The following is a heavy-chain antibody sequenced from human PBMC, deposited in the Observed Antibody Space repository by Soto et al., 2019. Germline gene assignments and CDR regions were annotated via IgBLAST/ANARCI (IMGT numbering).Heavy chain of an antibody. J-gene: IGHJ5*02. V-gene: IGHV4-59*12. D-gene: IGHD2-15*01. CDR3: ARSGRSGGGRSPNWFDP. CDR2: IYHSGTT. Sequence: SESLSLTCTVSGGSISNYYWNWIRQPPGKGLEWIGYIYHSGTTYYNPSLKSRVTISVDRSKNQLSLKLNSVTAADTAVYYCARSGRSGGGRSPNWFDPWGQGALVTVSS. CDR1: GGSISNYY.